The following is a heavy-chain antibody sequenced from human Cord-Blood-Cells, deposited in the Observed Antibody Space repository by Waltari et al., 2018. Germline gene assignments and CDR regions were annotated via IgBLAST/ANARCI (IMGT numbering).Heavy chain of an antibody. D-gene: IGHD2-8*01. V-gene: IGHV4-34*01. J-gene: IGHJ4*02. Sequence: GYYWSWIRQPPGKGLEWIGEINHSGSTNYNPCLKSRVTISVDTSKNQFSLKLSSVTAADTAVYYCARRPTHYCTMGEFDYWGQGTLVTVSS. CDR1: GYY. CDR2: INHSGST. CDR3: ARRPTHYCTMGEFDY.